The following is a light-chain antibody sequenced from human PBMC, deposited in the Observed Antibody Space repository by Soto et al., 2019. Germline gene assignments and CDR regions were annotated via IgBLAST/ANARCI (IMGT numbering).Light chain of an antibody. J-gene: IGKJ1*01. Sequence: EIVLTQSPATLSLSPGERATLSCRASQSVSSYLAWYQQKPGQAPRLLISGTSRRATGIPDRFSGSGSGTDFTLTINRLEPEDFAMYYCQQYGSMWTFGQGTKVDIK. CDR2: GTS. CDR1: QSVSSY. V-gene: IGKV3-20*01. CDR3: QQYGSMWT.